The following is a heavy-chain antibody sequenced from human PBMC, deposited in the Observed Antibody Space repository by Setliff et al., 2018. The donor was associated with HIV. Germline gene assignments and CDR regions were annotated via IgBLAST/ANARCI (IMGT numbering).Heavy chain of an antibody. V-gene: IGHV4-30-4*08. D-gene: IGHD3-3*02. CDR2: IYHTGIT. CDR3: AKGELRDGFTISSAFDI. J-gene: IGHJ3*02. Sequence: PSETLSLTCTVSGGSISSGDYYWSWIRQPPGKGLEWIGYIYHTGITYYNQSLKSRPTLSVDTSKNQFSLRLNSVTAADTAVYYCAKGELRDGFTISSAFDIWGQGAMVTVSS. CDR1: GGSISSGDYY.